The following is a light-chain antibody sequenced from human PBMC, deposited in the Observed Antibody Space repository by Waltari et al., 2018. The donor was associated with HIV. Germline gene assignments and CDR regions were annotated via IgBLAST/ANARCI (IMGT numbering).Light chain of an antibody. V-gene: IGKV3-20*01. J-gene: IGKJ2*01. Sequence: ETVLTQSLGTLYLAPGERATLSCRASQYVTSSYFAWYQQKPGQPPKLLIFGTSTMATCIPDRFTGRGSATDFTLTISRLEPEDFAVYSCQQYGTLPVTFGQGTKLEIK. CDR2: GTS. CDR3: QQYGTLPVT. CDR1: QYVTSSY.